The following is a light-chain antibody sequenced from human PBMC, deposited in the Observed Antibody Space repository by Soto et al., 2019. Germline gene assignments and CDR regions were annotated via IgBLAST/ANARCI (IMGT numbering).Light chain of an antibody. CDR3: SARDDSLSGVV. CDR1: SSNLGSNH. V-gene: IGLV1-47*01. J-gene: IGLJ2*01. CDR2: RSD. Sequence: QSVLTQPASTSGTPGQRFTISCSGSSSNLGSNHVYWYQQFPGMAPKLLMYRSDQRPTGVPDRFSGSKSGTSASLAISGLRSDEEADYYCSARDDSLSGVVFGGGTKLTVL.